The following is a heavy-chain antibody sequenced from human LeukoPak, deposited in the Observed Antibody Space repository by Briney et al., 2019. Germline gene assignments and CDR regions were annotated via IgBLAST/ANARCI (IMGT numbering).Heavy chain of an antibody. J-gene: IGHJ5*02. CDR3: ARDYCGGDRYSPWFDP. CDR2: IYYSGST. V-gene: IGHV4-31*03. Sequence: SETLSLTCTVSGGSISSGGYYWSWIRQHPGKGLEWIGYIYYSGSTYYNPSLKSRVTISVDTSKNQFSLKLSSVTAADTAVYYCARDYCGGDRYSPWFDPWGQGTLVTVSS. CDR1: GGSISSGGYY. D-gene: IGHD2-21*02.